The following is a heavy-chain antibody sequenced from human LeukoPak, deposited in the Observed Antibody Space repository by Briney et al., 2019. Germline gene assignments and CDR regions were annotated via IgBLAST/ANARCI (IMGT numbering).Heavy chain of an antibody. CDR3: ARHPSNYYYYGMDV. CDR1: GGSISSYY. CDR2: IYYSGST. Sequence: SETLSLTCTVSGGSISSYYWSWIRQPPGKGLEWIGYIYYSGSTNYNPSLKSRVTISVDTSKNQFSLKLSSVTAADTAVYYCARHPSNYYYYGMDVWGQGTTVTVSS. J-gene: IGHJ6*02. D-gene: IGHD4-11*01. V-gene: IGHV4-59*08.